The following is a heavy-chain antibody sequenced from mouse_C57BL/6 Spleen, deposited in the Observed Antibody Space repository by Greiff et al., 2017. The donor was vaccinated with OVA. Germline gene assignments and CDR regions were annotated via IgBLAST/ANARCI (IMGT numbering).Heavy chain of an antibody. D-gene: IGHD1-1*01. CDR2: IWGVGST. CDR1: GFSLTSYG. V-gene: IGHV2-6*01. CDR3: ASRGGSSYRFAY. Sequence: VQGVESGPGLVAPSQSLSITCTVSGFSLTSYGVDWVRQSPGKGLEWLGVIWGVGSTNYNSALKSRLSISKDNSKSQVFLKMNSLQTDDTAMYYCASRGGSSYRFAYWGQGTLVTVSA. J-gene: IGHJ3*01.